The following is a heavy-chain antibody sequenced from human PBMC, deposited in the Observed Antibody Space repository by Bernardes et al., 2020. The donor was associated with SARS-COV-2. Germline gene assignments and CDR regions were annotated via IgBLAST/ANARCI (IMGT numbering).Heavy chain of an antibody. CDR2: ISGSGSDT. J-gene: IGHJ4*02. Sequence: GGSLRLSCAASGFSFSIYAMSWVRQAPGKGLEWVSGISGSGSDTYYADSVKGRFTVSRDNSKNTLYLQMNSLRAEDTAVYYCAKLASGWVSPSSGWYFDYWGQGTLVTVSS. CDR3: AKLASGWVSPSSGWYFDY. D-gene: IGHD6-19*01. CDR1: GFSFSIYA. V-gene: IGHV3-23*01.